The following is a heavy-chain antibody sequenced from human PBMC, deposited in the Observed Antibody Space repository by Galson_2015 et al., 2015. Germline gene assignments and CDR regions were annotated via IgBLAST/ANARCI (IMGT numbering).Heavy chain of an antibody. Sequence: SLRLSCAASGFTFSSYAMSWVRQAPGKGLEWVSAISGSGGNTYYADSVKGRFTISRDNSKNTLYLQMNSLRAEDTAVYYCAKDLNIVVVTAMLIWGQGTLVTVSS. CDR3: AKDLNIVVVTAMLI. V-gene: IGHV3-23*01. J-gene: IGHJ4*02. CDR2: ISGSGGNT. D-gene: IGHD2-21*02. CDR1: GFTFSSYA.